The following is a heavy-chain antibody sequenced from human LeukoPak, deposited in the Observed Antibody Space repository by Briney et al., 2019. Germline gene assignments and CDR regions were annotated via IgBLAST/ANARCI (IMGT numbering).Heavy chain of an antibody. CDR2: ISSNGGST. CDR3: ARGYCSSTSCYPYNWFDP. CDR1: GFTFSSYA. J-gene: IGHJ5*02. V-gene: IGHV3-64*01. D-gene: IGHD2-2*01. Sequence: GGSLRLSCAASGFTFSSYAMHWVRQAPGKGLEYVSAISSNGGSTYYANSVRGRFTISRDNSKNTLYLQMGSLRAEDMAVYYCARGYCSSTSCYPYNWFDPWGQGTLVTVSS.